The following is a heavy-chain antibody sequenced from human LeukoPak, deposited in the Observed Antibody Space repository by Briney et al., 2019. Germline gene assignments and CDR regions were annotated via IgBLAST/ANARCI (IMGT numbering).Heavy chain of an antibody. CDR3: ARDTGGFDY. Sequence: GGCLRISCAASGFTVSNNYMTWVRQAPGKGLEWGSIIYSDGRTYYADSVKGRFTSSRDNSKNTLYLQMNSLRAADTAVYYCARDTGGFDYWGQGTLVTVSS. CDR2: IYSDGRT. J-gene: IGHJ4*02. D-gene: IGHD3-16*01. CDR1: GFTVSNNY. V-gene: IGHV3-53*01.